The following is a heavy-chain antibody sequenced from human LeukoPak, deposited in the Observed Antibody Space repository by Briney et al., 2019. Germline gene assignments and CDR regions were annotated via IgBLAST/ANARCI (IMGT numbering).Heavy chain of an antibody. CDR1: GYSFTSYW. D-gene: IGHD3-22*01. CDR3: ARRTYYYDSSGYEGYYFDY. J-gene: IGHJ4*02. CDR2: IYPGDSDT. Sequence: GESLKISCKGSGYSFTSYWIGWVRQMPGKGLEWMGIIYPGDSDTSYSPSFQGQVTISADKSISTAYLQWSSLKASDTATYYCARRTYYYDSSGYEGYYFDYWGQGTLVTVSS. V-gene: IGHV5-51*01.